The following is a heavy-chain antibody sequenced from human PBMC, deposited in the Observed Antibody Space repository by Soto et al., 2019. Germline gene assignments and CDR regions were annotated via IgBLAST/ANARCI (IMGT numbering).Heavy chain of an antibody. J-gene: IGHJ2*01. V-gene: IGHV3-48*04. CDR1: GFTFSSYS. CDR3: ARVPVGHITGDRRPYWYFDL. Sequence: GGSLRLSCAASGFTFSSYSMNWVRQAPGKGLEWVSYISSSSSTIYYADSVKGRFTISRDNAKNSLYLPMNSLRAEDTAVYSCARVPVGHITGDRRPYWYFDLWGRGTLVTVSS. CDR2: ISSSSSTI. D-gene: IGHD7-27*01.